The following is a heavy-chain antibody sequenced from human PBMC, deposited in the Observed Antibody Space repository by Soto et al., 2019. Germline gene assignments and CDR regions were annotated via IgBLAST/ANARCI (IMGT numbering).Heavy chain of an antibody. J-gene: IGHJ4*02. CDR1: GFTFGTYW. V-gene: IGHV3-74*01. Sequence: GGSMRLSCAVSGFTFGTYWMHWVRQVPGKGLVWVARISSDGSGTSYADSVKGRFTISRDNAKNTLFLQMNSLGADDSALYYCSRGERSHFDSWGPGTLVTVSS. CDR3: SRGERSHFDS. CDR2: ISSDGSGT. D-gene: IGHD6-25*01.